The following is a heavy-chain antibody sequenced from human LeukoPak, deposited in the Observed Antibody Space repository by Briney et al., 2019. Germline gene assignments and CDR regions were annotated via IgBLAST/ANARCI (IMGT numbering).Heavy chain of an antibody. CDR2: IYHSGST. CDR1: GGSISSSNW. D-gene: IGHD3-10*01. V-gene: IGHV4-4*02. Sequence: KPSETLYLTCAVSGGSISSSNWWCWVRQPPGKGLEWNGEIYHSGSTNYNPSLKSRVTISVDKSKNQFSLKLSSVTAADTAVYYCARDLRVRGVIDALDIWGQGTMVTVSS. J-gene: IGHJ3*02. CDR3: ARDLRVRGVIDALDI.